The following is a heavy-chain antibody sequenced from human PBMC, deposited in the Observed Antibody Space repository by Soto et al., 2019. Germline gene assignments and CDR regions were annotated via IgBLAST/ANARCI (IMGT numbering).Heavy chain of an antibody. D-gene: IGHD6-13*01. V-gene: IGHV4-59*12. CDR3: ARAAMGGSSWPFDY. Sequence: PSETLSLTCSISGDSMNHNYWTWIRQPPGKGLEWIGYIYHSGSTNYNPSLKSRVTISVDKSKNQFSLKLSSVTAADTAVYYCARAAMGGSSWPFDYWGQGTLVTVSS. CDR1: GDSMNHNY. J-gene: IGHJ4*02. CDR2: IYHSGST.